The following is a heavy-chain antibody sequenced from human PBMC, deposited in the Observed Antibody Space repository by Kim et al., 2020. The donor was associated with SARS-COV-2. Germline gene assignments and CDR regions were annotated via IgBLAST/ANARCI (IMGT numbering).Heavy chain of an antibody. J-gene: IGHJ3*02. V-gene: IGHV3-53*03. CDR3: ARGTYYYDSSGYSNDAFDI. D-gene: IGHD3-22*01. Sequence: KGRFTISRDNTKNTLYLQMNSLGAEDTAVDYCARGTYYYDSSGYSNDAFDIWGQGTMVTVSS.